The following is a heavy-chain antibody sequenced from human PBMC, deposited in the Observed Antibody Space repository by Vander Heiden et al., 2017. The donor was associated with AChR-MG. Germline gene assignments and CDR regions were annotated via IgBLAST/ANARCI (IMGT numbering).Heavy chain of an antibody. CDR3: VREGGYSGYYDS. V-gene: IGHV1-2*02. D-gene: IGHD5-12*01. CDR1: GYTVTLYY. J-gene: IGHJ4*02. CDR2: INPSSGGT. Sequence: QAQLVQSGAEVKKPGASVQTSCQTSGYTVTLYYIHWVRQAHGQGLEWMGWINPSSGGTDSAQRFQGRVSLTRDTSIATAYLELTSLTSDDTAVYYCVREGGYSGYYDSWGQGTLVTVSS.